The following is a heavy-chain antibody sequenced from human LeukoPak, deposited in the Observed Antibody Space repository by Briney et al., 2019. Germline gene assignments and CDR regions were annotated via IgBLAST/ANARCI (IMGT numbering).Heavy chain of an antibody. V-gene: IGHV3-33*01. J-gene: IGHJ6*02. CDR2: IWYDGSNK. Sequence: GGSLRLSCAASGFTFSSYGMHWVRQAPGKGLEWVAVIWYDGSNKYYADSVKGRFTISRDNSKNTLYLQMNSLRAEDTAVYYCARMYSNYPQVYYYNGMDVWGQRTTVTVSS. CDR1: GFTFSSYG. D-gene: IGHD4-11*01. CDR3: ARMYSNYPQVYYYNGMDV.